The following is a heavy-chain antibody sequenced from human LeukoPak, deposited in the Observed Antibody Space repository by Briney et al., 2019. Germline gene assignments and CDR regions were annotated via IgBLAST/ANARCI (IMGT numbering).Heavy chain of an antibody. CDR3: AKDVGYDFWSGFYAFDI. V-gene: IGHV3-23*01. CDR1: GFTFSSYA. J-gene: IGHJ3*02. CDR2: ISSSGGST. D-gene: IGHD3-3*01. Sequence: GGSLRLSCAASGFTFSSYAMSWVRQAPGKGLEWVSGISSSGGSTYYADSVKGRFTISRDNSKNTLYLQMNSLRAEDTAVYYCAKDVGYDFWSGFYAFDIWGQGTMVTVSS.